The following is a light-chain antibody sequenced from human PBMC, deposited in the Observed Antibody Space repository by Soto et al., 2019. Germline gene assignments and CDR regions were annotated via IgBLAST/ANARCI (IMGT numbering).Light chain of an antibody. V-gene: IGKV1-39*01. J-gene: IGKJ1*01. CDR1: QSISNY. CDR3: QQSYNAPRT. CDR2: AAS. Sequence: DIQMTQSPYSLSASVADRVTITCRGSQSISNYLNWYQQKPGKAPRLLIHAASSLQSGVPSRFSGSGSGTDFTLTISSLQPEDFAIYYCQQSYNAPRTFGPGTKVEIK.